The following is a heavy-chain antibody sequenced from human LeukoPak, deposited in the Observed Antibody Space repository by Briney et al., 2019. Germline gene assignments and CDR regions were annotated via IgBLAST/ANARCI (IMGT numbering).Heavy chain of an antibody. D-gene: IGHD6-13*01. Sequence: GRSLRLSCAASGFTFSSYAMHWVRQAPGKGLEWVAVISYDGSNKYYADSVKGRFTISRDNSKNTLYLQMNSLRAEDTAVYYCARAGRKGAAGFDYWGQGTLVTVSS. J-gene: IGHJ4*02. V-gene: IGHV3-30*04. CDR3: ARAGRKGAAGFDY. CDR1: GFTFSSYA. CDR2: ISYDGSNK.